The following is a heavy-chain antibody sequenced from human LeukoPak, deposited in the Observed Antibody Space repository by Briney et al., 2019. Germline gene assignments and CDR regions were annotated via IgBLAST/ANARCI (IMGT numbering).Heavy chain of an antibody. CDR3: ARDRGIGSSSRYPLDY. Sequence: GGSLMLSCAASGFPFSSYSMNWVRQAPGKGLEWVSSISSSSSYRYYADSVKGRFTISRDNAKNSLYLQMNSLRAEDTAVYYCARDRGIGSSSRYPLDYWGQGTLVTVSS. J-gene: IGHJ4*02. CDR2: ISSSSSYR. V-gene: IGHV3-21*01. CDR1: GFPFSSYS. D-gene: IGHD6-13*01.